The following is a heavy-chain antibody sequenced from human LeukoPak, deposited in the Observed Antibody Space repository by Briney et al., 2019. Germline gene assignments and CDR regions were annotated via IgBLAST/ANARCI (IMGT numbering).Heavy chain of an antibody. V-gene: IGHV6-1*01. CDR1: GESVSSNSAT. CDR3: AREGSGSYRYFFDF. CDR2: TYFKSTWYN. Sequence: SQTLSLTCAISGESVSSNSATWNWIRQSPSRGLECLGRTYFKSTWYNEYVVSVKSRITINPDTSKNQFSMQLNYVSPEDTVVYYCAREGSGSYRYFFDFWGRGTLVTVPS. D-gene: IGHD3-16*02. J-gene: IGHJ4*02.